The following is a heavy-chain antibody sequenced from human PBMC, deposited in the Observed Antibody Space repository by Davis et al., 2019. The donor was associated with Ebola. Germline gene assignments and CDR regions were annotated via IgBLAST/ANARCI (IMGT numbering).Heavy chain of an antibody. V-gene: IGHV4-39*07. Sequence: SETLSLTCTVSGGSISSSSYYWGWIRQPPGKGLEWIGRIYYSGSTYYNPSLKSRVTISVDTSKNQFSLKLSSVTAADTAAYYCARDDGSGWPYGMDVWGQGTLVTVSS. D-gene: IGHD6-19*01. CDR1: GGSISSSSYY. CDR2: IYYSGST. CDR3: ARDDGSGWPYGMDV. J-gene: IGHJ6*02.